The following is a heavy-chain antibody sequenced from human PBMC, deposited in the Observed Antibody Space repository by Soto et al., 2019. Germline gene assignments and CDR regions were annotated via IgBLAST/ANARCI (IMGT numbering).Heavy chain of an antibody. J-gene: IGHJ4*02. CDR2: IYHSGST. Sequence: PSETLSLTCAVSGGSISSSNWWSWVRQPPGKGLEWIGEIYHSGSTNYNPSLKSRVTISVDKSKNQFSLELRSLTAADTAVYYCARAPYDSSGYPWFDYWGQGTLVTVSS. CDR1: GGSISSSNW. D-gene: IGHD3-22*01. CDR3: ARAPYDSSGYPWFDY. V-gene: IGHV4-4*02.